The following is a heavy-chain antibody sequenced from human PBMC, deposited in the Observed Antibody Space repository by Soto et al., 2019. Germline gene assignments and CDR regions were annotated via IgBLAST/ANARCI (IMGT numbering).Heavy chain of an antibody. V-gene: IGHV4-59*08. CDR3: ARLMYYYDSSGYNTPHAFDI. D-gene: IGHD3-22*01. Sequence: SETLSLTCTVSGGSISSYYWSWIRQPPGKGLEWIGYIYYSGSTNYNPSLKSRVTISVGTSKNQFSLKLSSVTAADTAVYYCARLMYYYDSSGYNTPHAFDIWGQGTMVTVSS. CDR2: IYYSGST. CDR1: GGSISSYY. J-gene: IGHJ3*02.